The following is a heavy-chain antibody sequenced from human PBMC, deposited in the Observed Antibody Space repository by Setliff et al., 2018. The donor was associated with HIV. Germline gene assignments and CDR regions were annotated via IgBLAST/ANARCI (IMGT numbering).Heavy chain of an antibody. V-gene: IGHV4-39*01. CDR1: GDSISRNNYY. CDR2: ISSSGGT. Sequence: SETLSLTCSVSGDSISRNNYYWGWTRQSPGKGLEWVGSISSSGGTSYSAASLKSRVTLSIDTSKNQFSLKLSSVTAADTAVYYCARSLQYYYDSSAYWETYYYMDVWGKGTTVTVSS. J-gene: IGHJ6*03. CDR3: ARSLQYYYDSSAYWETYYYMDV. D-gene: IGHD3-22*01.